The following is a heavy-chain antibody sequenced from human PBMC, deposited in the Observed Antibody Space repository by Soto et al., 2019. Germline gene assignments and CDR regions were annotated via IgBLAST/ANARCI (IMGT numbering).Heavy chain of an antibody. V-gene: IGHV4-59*01. CDR1: GGSINNYY. CDR3: ARTTSSGNHDQ. CDR2: VYYSGST. J-gene: IGHJ5*02. D-gene: IGHD4-4*01. Sequence: QVQLQESGPGLVKPSETLSLACTVSGGSINNYYWSWFRQPPGKGLEWIGYVYYSGSTKYNPSLKSRVAISVDTSKNQFSLKGNSVTAADKAVYYCARTTSSGNHDQWGQGTLVTVSS.